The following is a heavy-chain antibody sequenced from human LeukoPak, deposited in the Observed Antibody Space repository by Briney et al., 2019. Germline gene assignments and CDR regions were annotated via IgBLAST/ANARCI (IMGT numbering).Heavy chain of an antibody. J-gene: IGHJ4*02. Sequence: KPSETLSLTCTVSGGSISSSSYYWGWIRQPPGKGLEWIGSIYYSGSTYYNPSLKSRVTISVDTSKNQFSLKLSSVTAADTAVYYCARMYSSSWYSERPPYYFDYWGQGTLVTVSS. CDR3: ARMYSSSWYSERPPYYFDY. V-gene: IGHV4-39*07. CDR2: IYYSGST. D-gene: IGHD6-13*01. CDR1: GGSISSSSYY.